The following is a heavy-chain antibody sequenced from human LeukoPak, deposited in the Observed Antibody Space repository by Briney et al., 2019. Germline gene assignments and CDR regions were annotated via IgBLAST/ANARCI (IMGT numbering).Heavy chain of an antibody. J-gene: IGHJ4*02. CDR1: GFAFSSYA. CDR3: AKGTIPDFWSGYFDY. D-gene: IGHD3-3*01. Sequence: GGSRRLSCAASGFAFSSYAMSWVRQAPGKGLEWVSAISGSGGSTYYADSVKGRFTISRDNSKNTLYLQMNSLRAEDTAVYYCAKGTIPDFWSGYFDYWGQGTLVTVSS. CDR2: ISGSGGST. V-gene: IGHV3-23*01.